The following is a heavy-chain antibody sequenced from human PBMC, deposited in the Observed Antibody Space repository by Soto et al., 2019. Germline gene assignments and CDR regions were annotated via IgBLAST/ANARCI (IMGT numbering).Heavy chain of an antibody. V-gene: IGHV1-69*01. Sequence: QVQLVQSGAEVKKPGSSVKVSCKASGGSFNGYAVSWVRQAPGRGLAWMGGLTPISGAATYAKKFQGRVSITADGSTTPAYLDLTSLTSEDTAIYFCARHPLFYDGGSLSYVPYYFENWGQGTLVSVSS. J-gene: IGHJ4*02. CDR2: LTPISGAA. D-gene: IGHD1-26*01. CDR1: GGSFNGYA. CDR3: ARHPLFYDGGSLSYVPYYFEN.